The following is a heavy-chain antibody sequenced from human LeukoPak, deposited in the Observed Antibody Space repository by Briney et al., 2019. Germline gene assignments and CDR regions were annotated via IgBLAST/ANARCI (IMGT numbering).Heavy chain of an antibody. V-gene: IGHV3-30*18. D-gene: IGHD5-18*01. CDR3: AKDRASSYSFGNYYGMDV. CDR2: ISYDGSKK. J-gene: IGHJ6*02. CDR1: GFIFNIYG. Sequence: GRSLRLSCAASGFIFNIYGTHWVRQAPGKGLEWVAVISYDGSKKYYADSVKGRFTISRDNSKNTVYLQMNSLRPEDTAVYYCAKDRASSYSFGNYYGMDVWGQGSTVIVSS.